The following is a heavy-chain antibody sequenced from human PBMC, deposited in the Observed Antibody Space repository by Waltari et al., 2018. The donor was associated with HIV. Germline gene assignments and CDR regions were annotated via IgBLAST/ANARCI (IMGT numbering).Heavy chain of an antibody. CDR3: ARLKKFSGAAWYFDV. Sequence: QVQLQESGPGLVKPSETLSLTCTVSGGSISNYYWGWIRPPPGKGLEWIAYIYYSGSTNYNPSLKSRLTISVDTSNNQFSLELRSLTAADTAVYYCARLKKFSGAAWYFDVWGRGTLVTVS. CDR1: GGSISNYY. V-gene: IGHV4-59*08. CDR2: IYYSGST. J-gene: IGHJ2*01.